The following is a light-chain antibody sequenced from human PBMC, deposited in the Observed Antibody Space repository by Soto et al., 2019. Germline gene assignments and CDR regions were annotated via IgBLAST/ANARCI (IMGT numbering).Light chain of an antibody. V-gene: IGLV1-44*01. Sequence: SFLAHPASCSVTPGQSFAMSCSGSSSNIGSNTVNWYQHLPGTAPKLLIHSNNQRTSGVPDRFSGSKSGTSAYLAISGLQSEDEADYTCAEWDDSLNDYVLGNGTTVTAL. J-gene: IGLJ1*01. CDR1: SSNIGSNT. CDR3: AEWDDSLNDYV. CDR2: SNN.